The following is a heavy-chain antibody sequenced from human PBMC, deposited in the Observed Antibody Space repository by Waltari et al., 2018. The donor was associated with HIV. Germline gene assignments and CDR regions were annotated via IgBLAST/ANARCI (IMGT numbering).Heavy chain of an antibody. CDR2: ISFRGAS. CDR1: GGSFSGHY. Sequence: QVRLKQWGAGLLKPSQTLYLTCAVYGGSFSGHYWSWIRQSPGGLAWIGGISFRGASNHLPSLKSRASISVDASKSQFSLKMTSVSVADTGLYYCVRTNVSYFDSSGYFDVWGQGTLISVSS. V-gene: IGHV4-34*02. CDR3: VRTNVSYFDSSGYFDV. J-gene: IGHJ4*02. D-gene: IGHD6-19*01.